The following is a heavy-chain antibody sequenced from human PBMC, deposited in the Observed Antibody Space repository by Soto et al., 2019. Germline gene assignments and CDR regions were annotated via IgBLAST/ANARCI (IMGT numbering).Heavy chain of an antibody. D-gene: IGHD6-19*01. CDR2: MHYSGTT. Sequence: QVQLQESGPGLVKPSETLSLTCTVSGGSITSYYWSWIRQPPGKGLEWIGYMHYSGTTNYNPSLKRRVTMSVDTSKRQFSLKLTSVTAADTAVYYCAKTLYSSGWYFDYWGQGTLVTVSS. CDR1: GGSITSYY. J-gene: IGHJ4*02. CDR3: AKTLYSSGWYFDY. V-gene: IGHV4-59*01.